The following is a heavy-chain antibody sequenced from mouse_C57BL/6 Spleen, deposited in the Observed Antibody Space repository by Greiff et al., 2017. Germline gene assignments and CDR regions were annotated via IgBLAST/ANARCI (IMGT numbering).Heavy chain of an antibody. Sequence: VQLKQPGAELVKPGASVKLSCKASGYTFTSYWMQWVKQRPGQGLEWIGEIDPSDSYTNYNQKFKGKATLTVDTSSSTAYMQLSSLTSEDSAVYYCARRDGYPGYFDYWGQGTTLTVSS. V-gene: IGHV1-50*01. J-gene: IGHJ2*01. D-gene: IGHD2-3*01. CDR3: ARRDGYPGYFDY. CDR1: GYTFTSYW. CDR2: IDPSDSYT.